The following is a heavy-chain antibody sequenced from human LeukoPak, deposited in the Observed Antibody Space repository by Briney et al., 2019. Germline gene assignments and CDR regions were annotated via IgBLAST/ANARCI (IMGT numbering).Heavy chain of an antibody. D-gene: IGHD3/OR15-3a*01. V-gene: IGHV4-59*08. CDR3: ARTWTPGGDAFGI. CDR2: IYQTGST. J-gene: IGHJ3*02. Sequence: SETLSLTCTVSGASISSYYWGWIRQPPGKGLEWIGNIYQTGSTYYNPSLKSRVTISLDTSKNQFSLKLSSVTAADTAVYYCARTWTPGGDAFGIWGQGTMVIVSS. CDR1: GASISSYY.